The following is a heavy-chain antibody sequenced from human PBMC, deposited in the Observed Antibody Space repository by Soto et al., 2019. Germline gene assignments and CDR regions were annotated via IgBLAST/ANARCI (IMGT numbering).Heavy chain of an antibody. CDR1: GFTFSTYW. V-gene: IGHV3-74*01. CDR3: ARDPLIGTTEYGLDV. D-gene: IGHD1-7*01. J-gene: IGHJ6*02. Sequence: EVQLVESGGGLVQPGGSLRLSCAASGFTFSTYWMHWVRQPPGKGLVWVSRINNDGSNTAYADSVKGRFTISRDNAQITLYLQMNTLRAEDTAVYYCARDPLIGTTEYGLDVWGQGTTVSVSS. CDR2: INNDGSNT.